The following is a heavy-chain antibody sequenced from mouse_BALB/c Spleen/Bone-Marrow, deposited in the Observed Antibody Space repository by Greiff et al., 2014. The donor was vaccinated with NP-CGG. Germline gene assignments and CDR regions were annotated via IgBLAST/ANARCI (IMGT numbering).Heavy chain of an antibody. J-gene: IGHJ2*01. CDR2: ISTYSGNT. Sequence: VQLQQSGPELVRPGVSVKLSCKGSGYTFTAYAMHWAKQSHAKSLEWIGLISTYSGNTHYNQNFKGKATMTVDKSSSTAYMELARLTSEDSAIYYCARNFYGSSYFDYWGQGTTLTVSS. CDR1: GYTFTAYA. D-gene: IGHD1-1*01. CDR3: ARNFYGSSYFDY. V-gene: IGHV1-67*01.